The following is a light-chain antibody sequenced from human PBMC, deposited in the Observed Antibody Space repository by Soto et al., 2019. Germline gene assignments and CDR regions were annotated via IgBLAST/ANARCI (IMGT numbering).Light chain of an antibody. J-gene: IGLJ2*01. CDR1: SSDVGGYNY. CDR3: SSYTSSSTVL. CDR2: DVR. Sequence: QSVLTQPASVSGSPGQSITISCTGTSSDVGGYNYISWYQQHPGKAPKFIIYDVRNRPSGVSNRFSGSRSGNTATLTISGLQAEAEADYSFSSYTSSSTVLFGGGTKLTV. V-gene: IGLV2-14*01.